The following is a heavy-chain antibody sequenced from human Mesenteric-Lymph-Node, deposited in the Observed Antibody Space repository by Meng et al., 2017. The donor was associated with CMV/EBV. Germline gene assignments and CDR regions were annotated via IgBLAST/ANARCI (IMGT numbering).Heavy chain of an antibody. D-gene: IGHD3-3*01. CDR1: GGSISSYY. CDR2: IYYSGST. Sequence: SETLSLTCTVSGGSISSYYWSWIRQPPGKGLEWIGYIYYSGSTNYNPSLKSRVTISVDTSKNQFSLKLSSVTAADTAVYYCARGTSGVVTIYSYYALDVWGQGTTVTVSS. CDR3: ARGTSGVVTIYSYYALDV. V-gene: IGHV4-59*01. J-gene: IGHJ6*02.